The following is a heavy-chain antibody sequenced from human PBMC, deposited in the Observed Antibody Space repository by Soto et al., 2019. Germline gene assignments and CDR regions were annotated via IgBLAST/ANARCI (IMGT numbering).Heavy chain of an antibody. CDR3: ASKEDSSGYYYDY. D-gene: IGHD3-22*01. J-gene: IGHJ4*02. V-gene: IGHV1-24*01. Sequence: ASVKVSCKVSGYTLTELSMHWVRQAPGKGLAWMGGFDPEDGETIYAQKFQGRVTMTEDTSTDTAYMELSRLRSEDTAVYYCASKEDSSGYYYDYWGQGTLVTVSS. CDR2: FDPEDGET. CDR1: GYTLTELS.